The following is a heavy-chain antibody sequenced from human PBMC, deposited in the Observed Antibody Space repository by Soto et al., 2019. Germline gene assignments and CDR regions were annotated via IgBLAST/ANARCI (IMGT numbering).Heavy chain of an antibody. J-gene: IGHJ1*01. CDR3: ARDYCSGGSCYSYFQH. Sequence: GASVKVSCKASGYTFTSYAVTWVRQAPGQGLEWMGWISGYNGNTNYAQKLQGRVTMTTDTSTSTAYMELRSLRSDDTAMYYCARDYCSGGSCYSYFQHWGQGTLVTVSS. CDR2: ISGYNGNT. CDR1: GYTFTSYA. D-gene: IGHD2-15*01. V-gene: IGHV1-18*01.